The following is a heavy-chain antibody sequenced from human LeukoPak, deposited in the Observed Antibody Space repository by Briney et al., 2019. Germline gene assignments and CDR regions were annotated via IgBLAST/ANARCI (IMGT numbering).Heavy chain of an antibody. D-gene: IGHD3-10*01. Sequence: GGSLRLSCAASDFTFSNYAMTWVRQAPGKGLEWVSSLSVGGSTSYADSVKGRFTVSRDSSKNTLYLQMSSLRAEDTATYYCARVRRQKLWTCLDYWGQGTLVNVSS. J-gene: IGHJ4*02. CDR3: ARVRRQKLWTCLDY. CDR2: LSVGGST. CDR1: DFTFSNYA. V-gene: IGHV3-23*01.